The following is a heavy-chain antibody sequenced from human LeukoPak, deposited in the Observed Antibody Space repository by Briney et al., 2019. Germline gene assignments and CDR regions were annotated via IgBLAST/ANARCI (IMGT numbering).Heavy chain of an antibody. Sequence: GSLRLSCAASGFTVNSNYMSWVRQAPGKGLEWVSVIYSGGNTYYADSVKGRFTISRDNSKNTLYLQMNSLRAEDTAVYYCASRHRGSSFDYWGQGTLVTVSS. D-gene: IGHD1-26*01. CDR1: GFTVNSNY. V-gene: IGHV3-53*01. J-gene: IGHJ4*02. CDR2: IYSGGNT. CDR3: ASRHRGSSFDY.